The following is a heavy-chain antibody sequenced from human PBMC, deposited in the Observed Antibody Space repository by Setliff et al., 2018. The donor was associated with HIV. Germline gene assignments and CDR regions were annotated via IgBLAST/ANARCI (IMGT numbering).Heavy chain of an antibody. D-gene: IGHD3-16*01. CDR2: IYPGDSDS. Sequence: GESLKISCQGSGYTFANYWIGWVRQKPGKGLEWMGIIYPGDSDSRDSPSFQGQVIISADKSLSTAYLQWSSLKASDTAIYYCARGLGVRGRGDVFDIWGQGTMVTVSS. V-gene: IGHV5-51*01. CDR1: GYTFANYW. J-gene: IGHJ3*02. CDR3: ARGLGVRGRGDVFDI.